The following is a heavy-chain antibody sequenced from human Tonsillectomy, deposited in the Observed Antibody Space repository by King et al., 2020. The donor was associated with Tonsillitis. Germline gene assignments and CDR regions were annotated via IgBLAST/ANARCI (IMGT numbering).Heavy chain of an antibody. CDR1: GFTFSSYG. CDR3: ALLLYCSSVSCHEDHDGMDV. CDR2: ISYDGSNK. Sequence: VQLVESGGGVVQPGRSLRLSCAASGFTFSSYGMHWVRQAPGKGLEWVAVISYDGSNKYYADSVKGRFTISRDNSKNTLYLQMNRLRAEDTAVYYCALLLYCSSVSCHEDHDGMDVWGQGTTVTVSS. V-gene: IGHV3-30*03. J-gene: IGHJ6*02. D-gene: IGHD2-15*01.